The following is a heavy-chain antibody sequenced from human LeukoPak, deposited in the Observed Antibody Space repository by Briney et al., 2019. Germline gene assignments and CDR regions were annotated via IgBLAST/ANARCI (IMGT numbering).Heavy chain of an antibody. J-gene: IGHJ4*02. CDR3: ARAGYCSGGSCPGPIDY. V-gene: IGHV4-39*07. Sequence: SETLSLTCTVSGASISSNSYCWDWIRQPPGKGLEWIGSISYSGSTYYNPSLKTRVTMSIDTSKNQFSLKLSSVTAADTAVYYCARAGYCSGGSCPGPIDYWGQGTLVTVSS. CDR2: ISYSGST. CDR1: GASISSNSYC. D-gene: IGHD2-15*01.